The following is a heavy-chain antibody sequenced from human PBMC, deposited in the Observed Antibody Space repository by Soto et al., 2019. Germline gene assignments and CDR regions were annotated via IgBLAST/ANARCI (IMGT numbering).Heavy chain of an antibody. Sequence: GASVKVSCKASGGTFSSYAISWVRQAPGQGLEWMGGIIPIFGTANYAQKFQGRVTITADESTSTAYMELSSLRSEDTAVYYCARDGYNRIPPAFDIWGQGTMVTV. V-gene: IGHV1-69*13. CDR3: ARDGYNRIPPAFDI. J-gene: IGHJ3*02. CDR2: IIPIFGTA. D-gene: IGHD5-12*01. CDR1: GGTFSSYA.